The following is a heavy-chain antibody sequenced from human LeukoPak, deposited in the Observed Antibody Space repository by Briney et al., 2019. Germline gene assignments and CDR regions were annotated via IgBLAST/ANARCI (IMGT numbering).Heavy chain of an antibody. CDR3: TRSWLRSSGDY. CDR2: IRSKANSYAT. Sequence: GGSLRLSCAASGFTFSGSAMHWVRQASGKGLEWVGRIRSKANSYATAYAASVKGRFTISRDDSKNTAYLQMNSLKTEDTAVYYCTRSWLRSSGDYWGQGTLVTVSS. CDR1: GFTFSGSA. V-gene: IGHV3-73*01. D-gene: IGHD3-10*02. J-gene: IGHJ4*02.